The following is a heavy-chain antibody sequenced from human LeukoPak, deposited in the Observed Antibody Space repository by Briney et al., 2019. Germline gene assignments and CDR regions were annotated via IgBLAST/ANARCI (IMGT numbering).Heavy chain of an antibody. CDR1: GGSLSGYY. D-gene: IGHD3-10*01. J-gene: IGHJ5*02. CDR3: ARGGFYGSGNDFRFDP. Sequence: PSETLSLTCAVSGGSLSGYYWTWIRQPPGKGLEWIGEINHSGSTNYNPSLKSRVTMSVETSKNQFSLKLKSVTAADTAVYYCARGGFYGSGNDFRFDPWGQGTLVTVSS. CDR2: INHSGST. V-gene: IGHV4-34*01.